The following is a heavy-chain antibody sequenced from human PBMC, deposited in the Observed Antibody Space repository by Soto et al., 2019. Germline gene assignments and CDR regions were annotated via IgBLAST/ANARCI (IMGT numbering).Heavy chain of an antibody. CDR1: GGSISSYY. Sequence: SETLSLTCTVSGGSISSYYWSWIRQPPGKGLEWIGYIYYSGSTNYNPSLKSRVTISVDTSKNQFSLKLSSVTAADTAVYYCARHRVATRLGDNYYYYYMDVWGKGTTVTVSS. CDR2: IYYSGST. V-gene: IGHV4-59*08. CDR3: ARHRVATRLGDNYYYYYMDV. D-gene: IGHD3-16*01. J-gene: IGHJ6*03.